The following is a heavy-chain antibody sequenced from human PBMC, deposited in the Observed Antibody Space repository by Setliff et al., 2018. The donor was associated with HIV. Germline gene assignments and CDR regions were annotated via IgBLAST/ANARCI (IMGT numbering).Heavy chain of an antibody. J-gene: IGHJ4*02. D-gene: IGHD3-10*01. CDR3: ARYVRPPYYFDY. V-gene: IGHV3-23*03. CDR2: IFSGGDST. CDR1: GFTFSSYA. Sequence: QAGGSLRLSCAASGFTFSSYAMTWVRQAPGKGVEWVSVIFSGGDSTYYADSVKGRFIISRDNSKNTLYLQMNSLRAEDTAVYFCARYVRPPYYFDYWGQGALVTVSS.